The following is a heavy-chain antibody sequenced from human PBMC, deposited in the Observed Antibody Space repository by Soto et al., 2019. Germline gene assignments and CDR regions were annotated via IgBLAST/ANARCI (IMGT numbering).Heavy chain of an antibody. V-gene: IGHV4-39*01. CDR2: FYYSQST. D-gene: IGHD4-17*01. J-gene: IGHJ4*02. CDR1: GGSLTSNSYY. CDR3: ARRSTVTYDY. Sequence: SETLSLTCTVSGGSLTSNSYYWGWIRQPPGKGLEWIGSFYYSQSTYFNPSLKSRVTISVETSKNQYSLKLSAVTAADTAVYYCARRSTVTYDYWGQGILVTV.